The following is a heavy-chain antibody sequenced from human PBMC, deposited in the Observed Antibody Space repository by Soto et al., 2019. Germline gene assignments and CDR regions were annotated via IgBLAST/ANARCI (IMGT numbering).Heavy chain of an antibody. Sequence: PGGSLRLSCAASGFSVSNNHMTWVRQAAGKGLEWVSLIHGGGSTYYADSVKGRFTISRDNSKNTLYLQMDSLRAEDTAIYSCGGRLTTAASLTYWGQETLFTVSS. J-gene: IGHJ4*02. D-gene: IGHD3-16*01. V-gene: IGHV3-53*01. CDR3: GGRLTTAASLTY. CDR2: IHGGGST. CDR1: GFSVSNNH.